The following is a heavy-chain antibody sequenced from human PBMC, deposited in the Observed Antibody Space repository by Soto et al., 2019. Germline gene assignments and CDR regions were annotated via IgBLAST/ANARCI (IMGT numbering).Heavy chain of an antibody. Sequence: GGSLRLSCGASGFTFSSCAMSCVRKAPGKGLEWVSAISGSGGSTYYADSVKGRFTISRDNSKNTLYLQMNSLRAEDTAVYYCAKYVGLLYSWFAPWGQGTLVTVS. CDR3: AKYVGLLYSWFAP. J-gene: IGHJ5*02. V-gene: IGHV3-23*01. CDR1: GFTFSSCA. CDR2: ISGSGGST. D-gene: IGHD3-3*01.